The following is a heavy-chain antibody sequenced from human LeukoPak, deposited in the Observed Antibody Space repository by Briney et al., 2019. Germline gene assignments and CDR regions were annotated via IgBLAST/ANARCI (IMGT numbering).Heavy chain of an antibody. V-gene: IGHV3-74*01. CDR1: GFTFSRYW. CDR3: ARDGYNSDFGDY. CDR2: IKSDGSST. Sequence: GGSLRLSCAASGFTFSRYWMHWVRQAPGKGLVWVSRIKSDGSSTNYADSVKGRFTISRDNAKNTLYLRMNSLRAEDTAVYYCARDGYNSDFGDYWGQGTLVTVSS. J-gene: IGHJ4*02. D-gene: IGHD5-24*01.